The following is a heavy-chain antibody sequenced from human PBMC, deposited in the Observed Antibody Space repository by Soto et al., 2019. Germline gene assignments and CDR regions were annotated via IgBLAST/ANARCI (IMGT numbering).Heavy chain of an antibody. J-gene: IGHJ3*02. CDR3: ARDYVRVEDAFDI. D-gene: IGHD3-10*02. V-gene: IGHV3-30-3*01. CDR1: GFTFSSYA. CDR2: ISYDGSNK. Sequence: QVQLVESGGGVVKPGRSLRLSCAASGFTFSSYAMHWVRQAPGKGLEWVAVISYDGSNKYYADSVKGRFTISRDNSKNTLYLQMNSLRAEDTAVYYCARDYVRVEDAFDIWGQGTMVTVSS.